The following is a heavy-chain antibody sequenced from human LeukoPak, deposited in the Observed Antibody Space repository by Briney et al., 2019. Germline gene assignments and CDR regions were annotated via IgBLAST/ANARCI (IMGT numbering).Heavy chain of an antibody. V-gene: IGHV3-30*18. CDR1: GFTFSSYG. J-gene: IGHJ3*02. CDR2: ISYDGSNK. CDR3: AKLVLVATMTDDAFDI. Sequence: GGSLRLSCAASGFTFSSYGMHWVGQAPGKGREWVAVISYDGSNKYYADCVKGRFTISRDNSKHTLYLQMNSLRAEDAAVYYCAKLVLVATMTDDAFDIWGQGTMVTVSS. D-gene: IGHD5-12*01.